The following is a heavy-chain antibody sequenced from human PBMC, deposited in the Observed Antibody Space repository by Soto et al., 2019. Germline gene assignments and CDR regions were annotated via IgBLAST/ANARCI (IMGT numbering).Heavy chain of an antibody. CDR1: GGSISSAAXY. CDR2: ISHSGST. Sequence: QVQLXXXGPGLVKPSQTLSLTCTVSGGSISSAAXYXXXIRQHPGKGLEWIGYISHSGSTYYTPSLKSRVIISXDXXXXQFSVNLTSVTAADTAVYYCAREYTYGSNFFDCWGQGALVTVSS. D-gene: IGHD5-18*01. CDR3: AREYTYGSNFFDC. J-gene: IGHJ4*02. V-gene: IGHV4-31*03.